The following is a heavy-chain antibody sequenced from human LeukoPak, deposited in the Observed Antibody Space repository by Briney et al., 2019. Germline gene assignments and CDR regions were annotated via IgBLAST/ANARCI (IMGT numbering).Heavy chain of an antibody. CDR2: IKSKTDGGTT. J-gene: IGHJ4*02. CDR3: TTDQWETQITKRIAVAGIGPGY. V-gene: IGHV3-15*01. D-gene: IGHD6-19*01. Sequence: GGSLRLSCAAPGFTFSSYAMSWVRQAPGKGLEWVGRIKSKTDGGTTDYAAPVKGRFTISRDDSKNTLYLQMNSLKTEDTAVYYCTTDQWETQITKRIAVAGIGPGYWGQGTLVTVSS. CDR1: GFTFSSYA.